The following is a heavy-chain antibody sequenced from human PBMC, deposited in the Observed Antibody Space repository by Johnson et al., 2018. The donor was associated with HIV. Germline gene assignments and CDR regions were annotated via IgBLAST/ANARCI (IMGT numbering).Heavy chain of an antibody. V-gene: IGHV3-13*01. D-gene: IGHD6-6*01. CDR3: ATSISNPPGAFDI. Sequence: VQLVESGGGLVQPGGSLRLSCAASGFTFSTYDMYWVRQVTGKGLEWVSGIGTAGDTYYPGSVKGRFTISRENAKNSLYLQMNNLRAGDTAVYYCATSISNPPGAFDIWGQGTMVTVSS. CDR2: IGTAGDT. J-gene: IGHJ3*02. CDR1: GFTFSTYD.